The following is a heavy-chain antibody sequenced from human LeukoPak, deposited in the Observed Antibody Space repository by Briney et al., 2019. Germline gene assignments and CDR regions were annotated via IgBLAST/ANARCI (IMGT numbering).Heavy chain of an antibody. J-gene: IGHJ4*02. CDR2: LYSGGNT. D-gene: IGHD3-9*01. V-gene: IGHV3-53*05. CDR3: AKDPRVYFDWLLLYYFDY. Sequence: GGSLRLSCAVSGFTVSSNYMSWVRQAPGKGLEWVSVLYSGGNTYYADSVKGRFTISRDNSKNTLYLQMNSLRAEDTAVYYCAKDPRVYFDWLLLYYFDYWGQGTLVTVSS. CDR1: GFTVSSNY.